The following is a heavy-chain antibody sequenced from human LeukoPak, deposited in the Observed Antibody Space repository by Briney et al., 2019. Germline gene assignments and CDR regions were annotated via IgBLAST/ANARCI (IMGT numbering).Heavy chain of an antibody. V-gene: IGHV3-21*01. D-gene: IGHD3-22*01. CDR2: ISSSSSYK. J-gene: IGHJ4*02. Sequence: GGSLRLSCAASRFTFSSYSMNWVRQAPGKGLEWVSSISSSSSYKYYADSVKGRFIISRDNAKNSLYLQMNGLRAEDTAVYYCASSVRYYYDSSGPAAPYYWGQGTLVTVSS. CDR3: ASSVRYYYDSSGPAAPYY. CDR1: RFTFSSYS.